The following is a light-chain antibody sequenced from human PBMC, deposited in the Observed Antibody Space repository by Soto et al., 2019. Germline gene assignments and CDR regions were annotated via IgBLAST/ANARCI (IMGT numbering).Light chain of an antibody. CDR3: QQYNDWPRT. CDR1: QSISSN. J-gene: IGKJ1*01. Sequence: EIVMTQSPATLSVSPGERATLSCRASQSISSNLAWYQQKPGQAPRLLMFRTSSRATGFPARFSGSGSGTDFTLTISGLQSEDFAVYYCQQYNDWPRTFGQGTKVDIK. CDR2: RTS. V-gene: IGKV3-15*01.